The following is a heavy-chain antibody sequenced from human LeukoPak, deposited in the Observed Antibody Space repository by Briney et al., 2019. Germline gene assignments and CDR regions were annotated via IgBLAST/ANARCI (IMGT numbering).Heavy chain of an antibody. J-gene: IGHJ6*04. V-gene: IGHV4-30-4*01. D-gene: IGHD3-10*01. CDR1: GGSISSGDYY. Sequence: SETLSLTCTVSGGSISSGDYYWSWIRQPPGKGLEWIGYIYYSGSTYYNPSLKSRATISVDTSKNQFSLKLSSVTAADTAVYYCARGLWFGELLLSGDYGMDVWGKGTTVTVSS. CDR2: IYYSGST. CDR3: ARGLWFGELLLSGDYGMDV.